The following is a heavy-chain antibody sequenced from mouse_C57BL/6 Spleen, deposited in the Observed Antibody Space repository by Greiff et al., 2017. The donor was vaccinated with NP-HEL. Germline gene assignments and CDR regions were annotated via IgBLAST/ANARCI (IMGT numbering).Heavy chain of an antibody. J-gene: IGHJ4*01. V-gene: IGHV5-17*01. Sequence: EVQLVESGGGLVKPGGSLKLSCAASGFTFSDYGMHWVRQAPEKGLEWVAYISSGSSTIYYADTVKGRFTIPRDNAKNTLFLQMTSRRSEDTAMYYCASYYSNYGAMDYWGQGASVTVSS. D-gene: IGHD2-5*01. CDR3: ASYYSNYGAMDY. CDR1: GFTFSDYG. CDR2: ISSGSSTI.